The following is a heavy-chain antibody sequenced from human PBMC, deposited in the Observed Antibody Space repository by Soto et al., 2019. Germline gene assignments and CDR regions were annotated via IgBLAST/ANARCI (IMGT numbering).Heavy chain of an antibody. CDR2: IRSKANSYAT. CDR3: ARGTTGLLGVNWFDP. Sequence: GGSLRLSCAASGFTFSGSAMHWVRQASGKGLEWVGRIRSKANSYATAYAASVKGRFTISRDDSKNTAYLQMNSLRAEDTAVYYCARGTTGLLGVNWFDPWGQGTLVTVSS. J-gene: IGHJ5*02. CDR1: GFTFSGSA. D-gene: IGHD4-17*01. V-gene: IGHV3-73*01.